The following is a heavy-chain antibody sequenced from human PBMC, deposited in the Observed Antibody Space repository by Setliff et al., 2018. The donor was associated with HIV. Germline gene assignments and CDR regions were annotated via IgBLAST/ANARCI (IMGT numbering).Heavy chain of an antibody. J-gene: IGHJ4*02. V-gene: IGHV3-33*06. CDR2: IWYDASKK. Sequence: HPGGSRRLSCAASGFTFNSYGMHWVRQAHGKELEWVALIWYDASKKEYAESVKGRFNILRDDSKKTVDLQMNSLRADDTAVYYCVKDVVKFWSGSGTLDFWGPGTLVTVSS. D-gene: IGHD3-3*01. CDR1: GFTFNSYG. CDR3: VKDVVKFWSGSGTLDF.